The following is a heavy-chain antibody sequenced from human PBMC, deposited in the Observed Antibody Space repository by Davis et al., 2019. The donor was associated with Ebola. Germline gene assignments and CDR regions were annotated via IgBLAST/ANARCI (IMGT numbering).Heavy chain of an antibody. V-gene: IGHV1-18*01. CDR3: ARLQGGTDLWASDH. CDR2: ISAHNGHR. D-gene: IGHD2-21*01. Sequence: ASVKVSCRASGYTFTIYGINWVRQAPGQGLEWMGSISAHNGHRSYAQTFQGRITMTTDTSTTTAYMELRSLRSDDTAVYYCARLQGGTDLWASDHWGQGSLVTVSS. CDR1: GYTFTIYG. J-gene: IGHJ5*02.